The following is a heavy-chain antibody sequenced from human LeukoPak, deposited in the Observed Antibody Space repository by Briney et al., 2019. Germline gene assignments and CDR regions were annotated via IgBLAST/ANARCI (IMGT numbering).Heavy chain of an antibody. CDR1: GYTFTSYG. CDR3: ARDLKNQLLTNWFDP. Sequence: ASVKVSCKASGYTFTSYGISWVRQAPGQGLEWMGWINPNSGGTNYAQKFEGRVTMTRDTSITTAYMELSRLRSDDTAVYYCARDLKNQLLTNWFDPWGQGTLVTVSS. CDR2: INPNSGGT. D-gene: IGHD2-2*01. J-gene: IGHJ5*02. V-gene: IGHV1-2*02.